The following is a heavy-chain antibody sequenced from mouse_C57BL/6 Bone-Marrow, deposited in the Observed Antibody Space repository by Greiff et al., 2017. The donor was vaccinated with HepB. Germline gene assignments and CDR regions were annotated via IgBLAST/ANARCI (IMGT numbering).Heavy chain of an antibody. Sequence: EVKLVESGGGLVQPGGSLKLSCAASGFTFSDYGMAWVRQAPRKGPEWVAFISNLAYSIYYADTVTGRFTISRENAKNTLYLEMSSLRSEDTAMYYCARHGYYPYYYAMDYLGQGTSVTVSS. V-gene: IGHV5-15*04. D-gene: IGHD2-3*01. CDR3: ARHGYYPYYYAMDY. CDR2: ISNLAYSI. J-gene: IGHJ4*01. CDR1: GFTFSDYG.